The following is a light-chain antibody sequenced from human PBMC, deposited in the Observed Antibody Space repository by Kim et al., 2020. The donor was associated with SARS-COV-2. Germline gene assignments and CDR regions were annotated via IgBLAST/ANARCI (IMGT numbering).Light chain of an antibody. CDR3: QQYGSSLLT. V-gene: IGKV3-20*01. Sequence: EIVLTQSPGTLSLSPGERATLPCRASQSVSSSYFAWYQQKPGQAPRLLIYGASSRATGIPDRFSGSGSGTDFTLTISRLEPEDFAVYYCQQYGSSLLTFGGGTKVDIK. J-gene: IGKJ4*01. CDR2: GAS. CDR1: QSVSSSY.